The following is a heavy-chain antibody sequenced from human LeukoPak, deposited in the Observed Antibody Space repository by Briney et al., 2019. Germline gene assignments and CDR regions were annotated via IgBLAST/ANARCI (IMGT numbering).Heavy chain of an antibody. CDR2: ISWNSGSI. D-gene: IGHD3-22*01. Sequence: PGRSLRLSCAASGFTFDDYATHWVRQAPGQGLEWVSGISWNSGSIGYADSVKGRFTISRDNAKNSLYLQMNSLRAEDTALYYCAKDSGFDSSGGDYFDYWGQGTLVTVSS. CDR3: AKDSGFDSSGGDYFDY. CDR1: GFTFDDYA. J-gene: IGHJ4*02. V-gene: IGHV3-9*01.